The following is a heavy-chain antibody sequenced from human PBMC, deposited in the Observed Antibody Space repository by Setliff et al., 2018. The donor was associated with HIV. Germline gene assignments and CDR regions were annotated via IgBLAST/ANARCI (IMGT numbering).Heavy chain of an antibody. Sequence: PSETLSLTCNVSGVSISSHYWSWIRQPPGKGLEWIGTLYHAGSTSYNSSLKSQVTISGDMSKNLFSLKVTSVTAADTAVYYCARPVSKYFYGMDVWGLGTTVTAP. J-gene: IGHJ6*02. CDR1: GVSISSHY. CDR3: ARPVSKYFYGMDV. V-gene: IGHV4-59*11. CDR2: LYHAGST.